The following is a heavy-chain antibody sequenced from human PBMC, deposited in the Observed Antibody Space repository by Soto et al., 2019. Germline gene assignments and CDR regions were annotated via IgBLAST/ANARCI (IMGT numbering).Heavy chain of an antibody. CDR2: ITNNGGT. CDR1: GDSISRSSYN. Sequence: SETLSLTCSVSGDSISRSSYNWGWIRQSPGEGLEWIASITNNGGTQYNPSLKSRVTISVDTSKNEFSLKVTSVTAADTAVYYCARVHYDYFWWSYRPAYGMYFWGQGTTVTVSS. CDR3: ARVHYDYFWWSYRPAYGMYF. V-gene: IGHV4-39*07. D-gene: IGHD3-16*02. J-gene: IGHJ6*02.